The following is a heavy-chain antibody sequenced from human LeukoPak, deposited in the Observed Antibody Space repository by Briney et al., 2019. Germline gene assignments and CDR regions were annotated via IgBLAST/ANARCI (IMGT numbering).Heavy chain of an antibody. CDR2: IIPIFGTA. D-gene: IGHD2-21*01. V-gene: IGHV1-69*13. CDR1: GGTFSSYA. J-gene: IGHJ4*02. Sequence: GASVKVSCKASGGTFSSYAISWVRQAPGQGLEWMGGIIPIFGTANYAQKFQGRVTITADESTSTDYMELSSLRSEDTAVYYCAQDRSGLMHYWGQGTLVTVSS. CDR3: AQDRSGLMHY.